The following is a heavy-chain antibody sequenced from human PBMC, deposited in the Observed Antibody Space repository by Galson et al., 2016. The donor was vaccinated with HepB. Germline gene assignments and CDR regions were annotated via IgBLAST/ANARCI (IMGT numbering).Heavy chain of an antibody. V-gene: IGHV3-23*01. D-gene: IGHD1-7*01. J-gene: IGHJ6*02. Sequence: LRLSCAASGFTFSTYAMSWVRQAPGKGLEWISGITGNGGGTYYADSVKGRFTISRDPSKITLYLQMSSLRVEDTAIYFCAKDHTGSTVGWSDGLDVWGQGTTVIVSS. CDR1: GFTFSTYA. CDR2: ITGNGGGT. CDR3: AKDHTGSTVGWSDGLDV.